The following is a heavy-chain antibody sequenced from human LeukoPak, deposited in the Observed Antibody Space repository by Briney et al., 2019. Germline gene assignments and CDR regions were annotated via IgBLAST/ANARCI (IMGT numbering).Heavy chain of an antibody. CDR1: GYSFSTYW. CDR3: ASPAGATVADSFDV. Sequence: GESLKISCKSSGYSFSTYWIGWVRQMPGKGLEWMGIINAGKSETRYSPSFQGQVTISADKSISTAYLQWSSLKASDTAMYYCASPAGATVADSFDVWGQGTIVTVSS. D-gene: IGHD1-26*01. V-gene: IGHV5-51*01. CDR2: INAGKSET. J-gene: IGHJ3*01.